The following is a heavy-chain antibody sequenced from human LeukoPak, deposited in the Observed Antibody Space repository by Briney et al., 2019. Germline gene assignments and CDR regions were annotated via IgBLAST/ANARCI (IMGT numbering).Heavy chain of an antibody. CDR2: FYYSGST. D-gene: IGHD5-24*01. V-gene: IGHV4-39*01. J-gene: IGHJ4*02. CDR3: ARGRRDGYNLEYFDK. CDR1: GGSITSSSYY. Sequence: SETLSLTCTVSGGSITSSSYYWGWIRQPPGKGLHWIESFYYSGSTYYNPSLKSRLTIYVATSKNQFSLKLSSVTAADTAVYYCARGRRDGYNLEYFDKWGQGTLVTVSS.